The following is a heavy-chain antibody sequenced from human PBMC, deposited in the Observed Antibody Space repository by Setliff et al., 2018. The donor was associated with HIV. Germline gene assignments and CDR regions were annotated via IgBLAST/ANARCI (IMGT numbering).Heavy chain of an antibody. CDR1: GFTFSNYA. V-gene: IGHV3-7*01. J-gene: IGHJ4*02. D-gene: IGHD2-21*01. CDR2: VTPDGGDK. CDR3: VRDLARVIAH. Sequence: GGSLRLSCAASGFTFSNYAMHWVRQAPGKGLEWVASVTPDGGDKYYANSMRGRFTISRDNGKNAVYLQMNSLTAEDTALYYCVRDLARVIAHWGQGTLVTVSS.